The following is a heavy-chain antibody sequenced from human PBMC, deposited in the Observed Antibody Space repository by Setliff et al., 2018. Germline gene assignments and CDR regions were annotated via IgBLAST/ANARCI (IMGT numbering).Heavy chain of an antibody. CDR1: GFALTSYP. CDR2: INPDNGNR. J-gene: IGHJ3*02. D-gene: IGHD3-3*01. CDR3: TGDFLGATASFDI. Sequence: RASVKVSCKASGFALTSYPIHWVRQAPGQRLEWMGWINPDNGNRKYSQRFQGRVTITRDTSASTVFLELSTLRSEDTVVYYCTGDFLGATASFDIWGQGTMVTVSS. V-gene: IGHV1-3*01.